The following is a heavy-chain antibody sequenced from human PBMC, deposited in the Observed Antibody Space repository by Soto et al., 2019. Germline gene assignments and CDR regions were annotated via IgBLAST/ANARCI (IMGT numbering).Heavy chain of an antibody. D-gene: IGHD4-17*01. V-gene: IGHV3-11*06. J-gene: IGHJ6*02. CDR2: ISRSSSYT. CDR3: ARDSVTGGNYGMDV. CDR1: GFTFSDYY. Sequence: PGGSLRLSCAASGFTFSDYYMSWIRQAPGKGLAWVSYISRSSSYTNYADSVKGRFTISRDNAKNSLYLQMNSLRAEDTAVYYCARDSVTGGNYGMDVWGQGTTVTVSS.